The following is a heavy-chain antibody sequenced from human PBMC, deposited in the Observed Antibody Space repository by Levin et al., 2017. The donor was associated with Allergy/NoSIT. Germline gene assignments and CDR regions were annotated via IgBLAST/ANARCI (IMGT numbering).Heavy chain of an antibody. J-gene: IGHJ3*02. CDR1: GFTFSSYW. V-gene: IGHV3-74*01. CDR3: ARDRNFKCSRTTCYVAFDI. Sequence: HPGGSLRLSCAASGFTFSSYWMHWVRQAPGKGLVWVSRIKNDGSSTNYGDPVKGRFTISRDNAKNTVYLQMNSLRAEDTAVYYCARDRNFKCSRTTCYVAFDIWGQGTMVTVSS. CDR2: IKNDGSST. D-gene: IGHD2-2*01.